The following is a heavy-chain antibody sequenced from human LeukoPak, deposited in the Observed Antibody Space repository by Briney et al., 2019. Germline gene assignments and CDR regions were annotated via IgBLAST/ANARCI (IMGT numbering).Heavy chain of an antibody. D-gene: IGHD4-11*01. J-gene: IGHJ6*02. V-gene: IGHV3-30-3*01. CDR2: ISYDGSNK. Sequence: GGSLRLSCAASGFTFSGYAMHWVRQAPGKGLEWVAVISYDGSNKYYADSMKGRFTISRDNSKNTLYLQMNSLRAEDTAVYYCAREDDDSNGIDVWGHGTTVTVSS. CDR1: GFTFSGYA. CDR3: AREDDDSNGIDV.